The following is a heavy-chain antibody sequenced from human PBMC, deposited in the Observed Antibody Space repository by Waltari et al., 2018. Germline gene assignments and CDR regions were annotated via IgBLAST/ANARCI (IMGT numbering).Heavy chain of an antibody. CDR2: ISWDSRAI. J-gene: IGHJ6*02. V-gene: IGHV3-9*03. CDR3: AKGVSSWYSFGMDV. CDR1: GFRFDNFA. Sequence: EVKVVESGGGLVQPGRSLGISCTGSGFRFDNFAMHWVRQAPGKGLEWVSGISWDSRAIGYADSVKGRFTISRDNARNSVYLQMNSLRSEDMALYYCAKGVSSWYSFGMDVWGQGTTVTVSS. D-gene: IGHD6-13*01.